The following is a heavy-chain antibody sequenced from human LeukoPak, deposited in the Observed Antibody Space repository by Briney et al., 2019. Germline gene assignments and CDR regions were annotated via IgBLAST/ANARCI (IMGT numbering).Heavy chain of an antibody. Sequence: SETLSLTCTVSGGSISSGDYYWSWIRQPPGKGLEWIGYIYYSGSTYYNPSLKSRVTISVDTSKNQFSLKLSSVTAADTAVYYCARRPVGTGKNPSRKLLGEYYFDYWGQGTLVTVSS. CDR2: IYYSGST. CDR1: GGSISSGDYY. CDR3: ARRPVGTGKNPSRKLLGEYYFDY. D-gene: IGHD3-10*01. J-gene: IGHJ4*02. V-gene: IGHV4-30-4*01.